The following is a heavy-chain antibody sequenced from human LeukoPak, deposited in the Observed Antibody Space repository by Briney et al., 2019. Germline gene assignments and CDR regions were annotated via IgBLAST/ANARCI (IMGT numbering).Heavy chain of an antibody. CDR2: ISHRGSA. Sequence: PSETLSLTCDVSGYSISIGYYWAWIRQPPGKGLEWIGSISHRGSADYNPSLKSRVTISVDTSKNQFSLELSSVTAADTAVYYCARHADSDFWSGHLLYYFDYWGQGTLVTVSS. CDR3: ARHADSDFWSGHLLYYFDY. J-gene: IGHJ4*02. CDR1: GYSISIGYY. V-gene: IGHV4-38-2*01. D-gene: IGHD3-3*01.